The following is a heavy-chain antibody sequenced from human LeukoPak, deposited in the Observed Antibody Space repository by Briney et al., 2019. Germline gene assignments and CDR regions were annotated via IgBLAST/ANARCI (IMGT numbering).Heavy chain of an antibody. CDR2: INHSGST. J-gene: IGHJ4*02. CDR3: ARPYGSGSYGYFDY. D-gene: IGHD3-10*01. V-gene: IGHV4-34*01. CDR1: GGSISNYY. Sequence: SETLSLTCTVSGGSISNYYWSWIRQPPGKGLEWIGEINHSGSTNYNPSLKSRVTISVDTSKNQFSLKLSSVTAADTAVYYCARPYGSGSYGYFDYWGQGTLVTVSS.